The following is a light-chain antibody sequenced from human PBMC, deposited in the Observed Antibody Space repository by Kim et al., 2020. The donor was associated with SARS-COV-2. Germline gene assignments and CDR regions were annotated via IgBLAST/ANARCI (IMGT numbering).Light chain of an antibody. CDR2: GAS. CDR1: QSISSSY. Sequence: LSPGERATLSYRARQSISSSYLARYQQKPGRAPRLLSYGASSKATGIPDKCSGSGSGTDFTLTMSRLGPEDMAVYYCQQYGSSLYTFGQGTKLEI. V-gene: IGKV3-20*01. CDR3: QQYGSSLYT. J-gene: IGKJ2*01.